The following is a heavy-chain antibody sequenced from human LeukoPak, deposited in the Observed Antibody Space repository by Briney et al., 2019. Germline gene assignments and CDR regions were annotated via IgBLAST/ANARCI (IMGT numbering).Heavy chain of an antibody. CDR1: GFTFSSDA. Sequence: GGSLRLSCVASGFTFSSDAMTWVRPAPGKGLEWVAGIIGGSGASTYYADSAKGRFTVSRDNSRNTVYLQMNRLRAEDTALYYCAKDWHFDLWGRGTLVTVSS. V-gene: IGHV3-23*01. J-gene: IGHJ2*01. CDR2: IIGGSGAST. CDR3: AKDWHFDL.